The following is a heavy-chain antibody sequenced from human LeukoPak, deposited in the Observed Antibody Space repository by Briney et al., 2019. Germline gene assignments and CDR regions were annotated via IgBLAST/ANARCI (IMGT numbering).Heavy chain of an antibody. Sequence: GGSLRLSCAASGFTFSSTSMSWARQAPGKGLEWAASINHNGNVNYYVDSVKGRFTISRDNAKNSLYLQMSNLRAEDTAVYFCARGGGLDVWGQGATVTVSS. D-gene: IGHD3-16*01. CDR3: ARGGGLDV. CDR2: INHNGNVN. J-gene: IGHJ6*02. CDR1: GFTFSSTS. V-gene: IGHV3-7*03.